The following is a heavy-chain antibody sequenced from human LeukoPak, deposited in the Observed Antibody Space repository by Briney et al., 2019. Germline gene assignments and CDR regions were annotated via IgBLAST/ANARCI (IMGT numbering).Heavy chain of an antibody. D-gene: IGHD2-2*01. J-gene: IGHJ5*02. V-gene: IGHV3-23*01. Sequence: GGSLRLSCAASGFTFTNYAMNWVRQAPGKGLEWVSGISGSGDSTHYADSVKGRFTISRDNSKNTLHLQMNSLRAEDTAVYFCAKNAALPYCTSTTCPIDPWGQGALVTVFS. CDR2: ISGSGDST. CDR3: AKNAALPYCTSTTCPIDP. CDR1: GFTFTNYA.